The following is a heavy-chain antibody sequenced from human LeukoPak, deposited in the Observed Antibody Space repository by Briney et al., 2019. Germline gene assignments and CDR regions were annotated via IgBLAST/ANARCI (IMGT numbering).Heavy chain of an antibody. D-gene: IGHD3-16*01. CDR1: GYTFSSSY. V-gene: IGHV1-46*01. CDR3: ARASLGDLFYSDY. CDR2: INPSGGST. J-gene: IGHJ4*02. Sequence: GASVKVSCKASGYTFSSSYIHWVRQAPGQGLEWMGIINPSGGSTNYAQKFQGRLTMTRDTSTSTVYMDLSSLRSEDTAVYYCARASLGDLFYSDYWGQGTLVTVSS.